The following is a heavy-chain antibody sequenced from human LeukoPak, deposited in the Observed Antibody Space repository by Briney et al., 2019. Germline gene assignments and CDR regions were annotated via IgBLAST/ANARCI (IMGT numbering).Heavy chain of an antibody. CDR1: GYTFTSYY. CDR3: AREWPHDIAANAFDI. D-gene: IGHD6-6*01. CDR2: INPRGGST. Sequence: ASVKVSCKASGYTFTSYYMHWVRQAPGQGLEWMGIINPRGGSTSYAQKFQGRVTMTRDTSTSTVYMELSSLRSEDTAVYYCAREWPHDIAANAFDIWGQGTMVTVSS. V-gene: IGHV1-46*01. J-gene: IGHJ3*02.